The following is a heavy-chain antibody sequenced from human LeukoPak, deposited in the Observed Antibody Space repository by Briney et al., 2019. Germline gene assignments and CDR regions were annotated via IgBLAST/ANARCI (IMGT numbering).Heavy chain of an antibody. V-gene: IGHV3-7*01. CDR1: GFTFSSYW. Sequence: AGGSLRLSCAASGFTFSSYWMSWVRQAPGKGLEWVASIKQDGSEKYCVDSGKGRFTIYRDNANNSLYLQMNSLRADDTAVYYCARDIGLRKAAPPGWFDPWGQGALVTVSS. J-gene: IGHJ5*02. CDR2: IKQDGSEK. D-gene: IGHD6-6*01. CDR3: ARDIGLRKAAPPGWFDP.